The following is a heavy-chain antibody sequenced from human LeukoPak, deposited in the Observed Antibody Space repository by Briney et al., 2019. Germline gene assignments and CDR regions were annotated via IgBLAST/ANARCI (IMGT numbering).Heavy chain of an antibody. Sequence: PGGSLRHSCAASGFTFSSYAMSWVRQALGKGLEWVSDISGSGGSTYYADSVKGRFTISRDNSKNTLYLQMNSLRAEDTAVYYCAKKIHGIAVPGVNDAFDIWGQGTMVTVSS. CDR3: AKKIHGIAVPGVNDAFDI. V-gene: IGHV3-23*01. CDR2: ISGSGGST. CDR1: GFTFSSYA. J-gene: IGHJ3*02. D-gene: IGHD6-19*01.